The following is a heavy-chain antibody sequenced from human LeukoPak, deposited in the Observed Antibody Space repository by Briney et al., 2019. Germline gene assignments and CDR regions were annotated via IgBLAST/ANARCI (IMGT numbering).Heavy chain of an antibody. CDR2: IYYSGST. V-gene: IGHV4-39*07. J-gene: IGHJ6*03. CDR3: ARGFGSNYYYYMDV. CDR1: GGSISSSSYY. D-gene: IGHD3-16*01. Sequence: SETLSLTCTVSGGSISSSSYYWGWIRQPPGKGLEWIGSIYYSGSTYYNPSLKSRVTISVDTSKNQFSLKLSSVTAADTAVYYCARGFGSNYYYYMDVWGKGTTVTISS.